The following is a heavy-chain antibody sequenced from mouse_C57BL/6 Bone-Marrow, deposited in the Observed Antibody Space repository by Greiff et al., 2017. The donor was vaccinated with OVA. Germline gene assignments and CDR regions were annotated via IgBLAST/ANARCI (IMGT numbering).Heavy chain of an antibody. CDR3: AKTRYYGSSSLFDY. Sequence: DVQLVESGGDLVKPGGSLKLSCAASGFTFSDYGMHWVRQAPEKGLEWVAYISSGSSTIYYADTVKGRFTISRDNAKNTLFLQMTSLRSEDTAMYYCAKTRYYGSSSLFDYWGQGTTLTVSS. V-gene: IGHV5-17*01. CDR2: ISSGSSTI. CDR1: GFTFSDYG. D-gene: IGHD1-1*01. J-gene: IGHJ2*01.